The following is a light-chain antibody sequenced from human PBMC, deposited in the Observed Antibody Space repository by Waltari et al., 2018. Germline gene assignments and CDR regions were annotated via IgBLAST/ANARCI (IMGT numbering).Light chain of an antibody. Sequence: DIVVTQSPDSLAVSPGETATINCKSSPWLLNSSNNKNYLAWYQQKLGQPPKLLINWASTRESWVTDRFSGSEDGKDFTLTISGLEAESVAVYYCQKYLRTPLTFGGGTKVEIK. J-gene: IGKJ4*02. V-gene: IGKV4-1*01. CDR2: WAS. CDR3: QKYLRTPLT. CDR1: PWLLNSSNNKNY.